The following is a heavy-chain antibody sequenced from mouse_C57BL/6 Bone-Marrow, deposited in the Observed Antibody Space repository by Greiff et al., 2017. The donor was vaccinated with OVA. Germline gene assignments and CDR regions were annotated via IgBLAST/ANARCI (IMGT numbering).Heavy chain of an antibody. V-gene: IGHV1-19*01. CDR3: ARGVRTTVVATLYCFDY. CDR1: GYTFTDYY. CDR2: INPYNGGT. J-gene: IGHJ2*01. D-gene: IGHD1-1*01. Sequence: VQLLQSGPVLVKPGASVKMSCKASGYTFTDYYMNWVKQSHGKSLEWIGVINPYNGGTSYNQKFKGQATLTVDKSSSTAYMEHKHLTSEDSADYYCARGVRTTVVATLYCFDYWGQGTTLTVSS.